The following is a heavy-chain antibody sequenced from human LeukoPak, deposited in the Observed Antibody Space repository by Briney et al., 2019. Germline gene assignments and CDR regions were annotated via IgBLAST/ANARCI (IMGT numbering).Heavy chain of an antibody. CDR1: GFTFSSYA. CDR2: ISYGGSNK. Sequence: GGSLRHSCAASGFTFSSYAMHWVRQAPGKGLEWVAVISYGGSNKYYADSVKGRFTISRDNSKNTLYLQMNSLRAEDTAVYYCASGRAGGSGSHRPFDYWGQGTLVTVSS. CDR3: ASGRAGGSGSHRPFDY. D-gene: IGHD3-10*01. J-gene: IGHJ4*02. V-gene: IGHV3-30*04.